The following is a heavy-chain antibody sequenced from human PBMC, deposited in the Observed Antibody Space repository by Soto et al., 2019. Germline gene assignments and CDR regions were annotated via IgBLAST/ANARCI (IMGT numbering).Heavy chain of an antibody. CDR2: IYHSGST. Sequence: PSETLSLTCAVSGGSISSSNWWSWVRQPPGKGLEWIGEIYHSGSTNYNPSLKSRVTISVDKSKNQFSLKLSSVTAADTAVYYCARAPWEEWDIRDYYYYYGMDVWGQGTTVTVSS. D-gene: IGHD1-26*01. CDR1: GGSISSSNW. J-gene: IGHJ6*02. V-gene: IGHV4-4*02. CDR3: ARAPWEEWDIRDYYYYYGMDV.